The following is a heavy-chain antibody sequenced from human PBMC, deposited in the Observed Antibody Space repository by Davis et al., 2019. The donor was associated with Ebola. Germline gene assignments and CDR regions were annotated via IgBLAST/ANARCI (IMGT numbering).Heavy chain of an antibody. V-gene: IGHV5-51*01. D-gene: IGHD2-21*02. CDR2: VYPGDSDT. CDR3: AKLGRSSDYYGRHFDW. CDR1: GYSFTTYW. J-gene: IGHJ4*02. Sequence: GESLKISCKVSGYSFTTYWIGWVRQMPGKGLEWMGTVYPGDSDTRYSPSFQGHVTISAEKSSNTVYLQWSSLKASDTATYYCAKLGRSSDYYGRHFDWWGQGTRVTVSS.